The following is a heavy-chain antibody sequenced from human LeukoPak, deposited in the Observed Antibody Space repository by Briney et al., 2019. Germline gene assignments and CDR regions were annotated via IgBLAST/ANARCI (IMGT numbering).Heavy chain of an antibody. CDR2: IYYSGST. D-gene: IGHD2-2*02. J-gene: IGHJ5*02. CDR3: ARIVLGYCSSTSCYTWFDP. Sequence: SETLSLTCTVSGGSISSSSYYWGWIRQPPGKGLEWIGSIYYSGSTYYNPSLKSRVTISVDTSKNQFSLRLSSVTAADTAVYYCARIVLGYCSSTSCYTWFDPWGQGTLVTVSS. V-gene: IGHV4-39*01. CDR1: GGSISSSSYY.